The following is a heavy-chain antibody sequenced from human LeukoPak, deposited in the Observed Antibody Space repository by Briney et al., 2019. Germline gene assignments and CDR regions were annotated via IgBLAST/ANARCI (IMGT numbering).Heavy chain of an antibody. CDR2: IYYSGST. D-gene: IGHD6-19*01. J-gene: IGHJ4*02. CDR1: GGSISGYY. CDR3: ARGYTDGWLIGY. Sequence: PSETLSLTCSVSGGSISGYYWSWIRQPTGQGLEWIGYIYYSGSTNYNPSLKSRVIISRDTSKNQFSLNLSSVTAADTAVYYCARGYTDGWLIGYWGQGTLVTVSS. V-gene: IGHV4-59*08.